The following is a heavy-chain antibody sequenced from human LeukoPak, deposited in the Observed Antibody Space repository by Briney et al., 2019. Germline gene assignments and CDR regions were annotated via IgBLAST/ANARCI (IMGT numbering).Heavy chain of an antibody. D-gene: IGHD2-15*01. CDR3: AKDTFGGLYAFDM. CDR1: GFTFTSYG. Sequence: PGGSLRLSCAASGFTFTSYGMHWVRQAPGKGLEWVAFIQYDGTNKYYADSVKGRFTISRDNAKNSVHLQMSSLRAEDTALYYCAKDTFGGLYAFDMWGQGTMVTVSS. V-gene: IGHV3-30*02. J-gene: IGHJ3*02. CDR2: IQYDGTNK.